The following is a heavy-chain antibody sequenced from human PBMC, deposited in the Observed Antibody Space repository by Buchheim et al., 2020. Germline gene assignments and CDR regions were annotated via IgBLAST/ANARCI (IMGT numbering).Heavy chain of an antibody. J-gene: IGHJ4*02. CDR1: GFTFSSYA. CDR3: AEAIRASDY. V-gene: IGHV3-23*01. D-gene: IGHD3-10*01. Sequence: EVQLLESGGGLVQPGGSLRLSCAASGFTFSSYAMSWVRQAPGKGLEWGSSISDSGVSTSFADSAKGRFTIYRDNSKNTLYRQMNSLRAEDTAVYYCAEAIRASDYWGQGTL. CDR2: ISDSGVST.